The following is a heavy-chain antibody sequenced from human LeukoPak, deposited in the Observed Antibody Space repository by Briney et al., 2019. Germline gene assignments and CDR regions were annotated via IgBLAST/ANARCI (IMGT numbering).Heavy chain of an antibody. CDR3: ARSSGMVGGGAAFDI. D-gene: IGHD3-10*01. CDR1: GGSISSYY. Sequence: PSETLSLTCTVSGGSISSYYWSWIRQPAGKGLEWIGRIYTSGSTNYNPSLKSRVTMSVDTSKNQFSLKLSGVTAADTAVYYCARSSGMVGGGAAFDIWGQGTMVSVSS. V-gene: IGHV4-4*07. CDR2: IYTSGST. J-gene: IGHJ3*02.